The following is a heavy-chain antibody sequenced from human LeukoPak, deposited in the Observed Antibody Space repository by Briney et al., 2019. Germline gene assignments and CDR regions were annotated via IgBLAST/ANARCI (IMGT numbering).Heavy chain of an antibody. D-gene: IGHD6-13*01. V-gene: IGHV1-69*01. CDR3: ARDEAAAGAYFDY. CDR1: GGTFSSYA. J-gene: IGHJ4*02. CDR2: IIPIFGTA. Sequence: SVKVSCKASGGTFSSYAIRWVRQAPGQGLEWMGGIIPIFGTANYAQKFQGRVTITADESTSTAYMELSSLRSEDTAVYYCARDEAAAGAYFDYWGQGTLVTVSS.